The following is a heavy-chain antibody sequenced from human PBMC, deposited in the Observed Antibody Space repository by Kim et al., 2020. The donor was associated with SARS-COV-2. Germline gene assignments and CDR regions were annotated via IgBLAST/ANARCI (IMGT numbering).Heavy chain of an antibody. CDR3: AKIISPSIAVAGRAFDI. D-gene: IGHD6-19*01. V-gene: IGHV3-23*01. J-gene: IGHJ3*02. Sequence: GKGRFTLTREHSQTTLYLQMNSLRAEDTAVYYCAKIISPSIAVAGRAFDIWGQGTMVTVSS.